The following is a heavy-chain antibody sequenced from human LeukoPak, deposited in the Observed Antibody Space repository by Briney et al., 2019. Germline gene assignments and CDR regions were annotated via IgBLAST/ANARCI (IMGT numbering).Heavy chain of an antibody. V-gene: IGHV1-2*02. D-gene: IGHD2-2*01. CDR2: INPNSGGT. Sequence: ASVKVSCKASGYTFTGYYMHWVRQAPGQGLEWMGGINPNSGGTNYAQKFQGRVTMTRDTSISTAYMELSRLRSDDTAVYYCAGNYCSSTSCNYYYYYMDVWGKGTTVTVSS. J-gene: IGHJ6*03. CDR3: AGNYCSSTSCNYYYYYMDV. CDR1: GYTFTGYY.